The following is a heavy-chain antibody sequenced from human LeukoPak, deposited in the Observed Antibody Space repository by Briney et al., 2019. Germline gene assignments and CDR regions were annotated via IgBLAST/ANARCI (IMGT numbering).Heavy chain of an antibody. CDR3: AKDIFRGVTLKYYFDY. D-gene: IGHD3-10*01. CDR2: IRYDGSNK. J-gene: IGHJ4*02. V-gene: IGHV3-30*02. CDR1: GFTFSSYG. Sequence: GGSLRLSCAASGFTFSSYGIHWVRQAPGKGLEWVAFIRYDGSNKYYADSVKGRFTISRDNSKNTLYLQMNSLRAEDTALYYCAKDIFRGVTLKYYFDYWGQGTLVTVSS.